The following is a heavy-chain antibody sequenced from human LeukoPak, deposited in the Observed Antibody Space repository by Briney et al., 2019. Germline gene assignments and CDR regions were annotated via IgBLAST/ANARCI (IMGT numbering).Heavy chain of an antibody. CDR3: ASHGSSGHDPLT. CDR1: GASVNSYY. Sequence: ASETLSLTCTVSGASVNSYYWDWIRQPPGRGLEWIGYIYYTGSISYNPSLKSRVTISLDTSKSQFSLRLTSVTAADTAVYYCASHGSSGHDPLTWGQGTLVTVSS. D-gene: IGHD5-12*01. CDR2: IYYTGSI. V-gene: IGHV4-59*08. J-gene: IGHJ4*02.